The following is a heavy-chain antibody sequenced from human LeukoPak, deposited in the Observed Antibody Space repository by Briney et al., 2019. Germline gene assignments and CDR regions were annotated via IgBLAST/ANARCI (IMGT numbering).Heavy chain of an antibody. J-gene: IGHJ5*02. CDR1: GGSFSGYY. CDR2: INHSGST. Sequence: SESLSLTCAVYGGSFSGYYWSWIRQPPGKGLEWIGEINHSGSTNYNPSLKSRVTISVDTSKNQFSLKLSSVTAADTAVYYCARGWYSSSWTHPEPRFDPWGQGTLVTVYS. D-gene: IGHD6-13*01. V-gene: IGHV4-34*01. CDR3: ARGWYSSSWTHPEPRFDP.